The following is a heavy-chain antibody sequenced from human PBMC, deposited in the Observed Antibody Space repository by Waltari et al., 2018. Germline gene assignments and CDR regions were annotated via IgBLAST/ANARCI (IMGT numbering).Heavy chain of an antibody. V-gene: IGHV3-33*01. D-gene: IGHD5-18*01. J-gene: IGHJ4*02. CDR1: GFTFSSYG. CDR3: ARSRVYSYGYRYYFDY. Sequence: QVQLVESGGGVVQPGRSLRLSCAASGFTFSSYGMHWVRQAPGKGLEWVAVIWYDGSNKYYADSVKGRFTISRDNSKNTLYLQMNSLRAEDTAVYYCARSRVYSYGYRYYFDYWGQGTLVTVSS. CDR2: IWYDGSNK.